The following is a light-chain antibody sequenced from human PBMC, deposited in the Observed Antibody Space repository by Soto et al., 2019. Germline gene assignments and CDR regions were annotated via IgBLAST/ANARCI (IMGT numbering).Light chain of an antibody. J-gene: IGKJ1*01. Sequence: QMTLSPSSLSASVGEKIIITCLASRDVGSDVSWYQQKPGQAPKLLIYAASNLYTGVPSRFSGSRSGTEFTLTISSLQPEDFASYYCLQDYGDSWTFGQGTKVDI. V-gene: IGKV1-6*01. CDR3: LQDYGDSWT. CDR2: AAS. CDR1: RDVGSD.